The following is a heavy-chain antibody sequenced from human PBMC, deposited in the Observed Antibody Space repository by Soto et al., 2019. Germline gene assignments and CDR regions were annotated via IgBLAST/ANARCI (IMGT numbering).Heavy chain of an antibody. J-gene: IGHJ4*02. CDR2: GNPATGHT. CDR3: AREGWFRDD. D-gene: IGHD3-10*01. V-gene: IGHV1-3*05. CDR1: GYTFISYA. Sequence: QVQLVQSGAEERKPGASVKLSCRASGYTFISYAIHWVRQAPGQRLERMGWGNPATGHTEYSQKFQGRVTITRDTSAKTGYMELSSLRSEDTAVYSCAREGWFRDDWGQGTLVTVSS.